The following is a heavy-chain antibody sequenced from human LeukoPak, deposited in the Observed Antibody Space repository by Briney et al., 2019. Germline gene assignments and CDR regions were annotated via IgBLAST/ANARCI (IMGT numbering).Heavy chain of an antibody. CDR3: ARHRPRYDSSGYYYRSDWFDP. CDR1: GGSISSYY. CDR2: IYYSGST. V-gene: IGHV4-59*08. D-gene: IGHD3-22*01. J-gene: IGHJ5*02. Sequence: SGTLSLTCTVSGGSISSYYWSWIRQPPGKGLEWIGYIYYSGSTNYNPSLKSRVTISVDTSKNQFSLKLSSVTAADTAVYYCARHRPRYDSSGYYYRSDWFDPWGQGTLVTVSS.